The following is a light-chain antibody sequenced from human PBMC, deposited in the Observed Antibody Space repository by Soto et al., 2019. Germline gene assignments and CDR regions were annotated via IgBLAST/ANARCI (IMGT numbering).Light chain of an antibody. J-gene: IGKJ1*01. CDR3: QQFGGSPPSWT. Sequence: ESVLTQSPGTLSLSPGERATLSCRASQSVSSNSLAWYQQKPGQAPRLLIYGASSRATGTPDRFSGSGSGKDFTLTIRRLEPEDFAVYYCQQFGGSPPSWTFGQGTKVEI. CDR1: QSVSSNS. CDR2: GAS. V-gene: IGKV3-20*01.